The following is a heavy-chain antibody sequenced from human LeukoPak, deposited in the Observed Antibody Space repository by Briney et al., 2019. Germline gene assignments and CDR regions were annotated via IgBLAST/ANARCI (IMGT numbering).Heavy chain of an antibody. CDR1: GYSFTSYW. J-gene: IGHJ4*02. D-gene: IGHD1-26*01. CDR2: IYPGDSDT. V-gene: IGHV5-51*01. Sequence: GESLKISCKGSGYSFTSYWIGWVRQMPGKGLEWMGIIYPGDSDTRYSPSFQGQVTISADKSISTAYLQWSSLKASDAAMYYCARLGSLEEWELLNYFDYWGQGTLVTVSS. CDR3: ARLGSLEEWELLNYFDY.